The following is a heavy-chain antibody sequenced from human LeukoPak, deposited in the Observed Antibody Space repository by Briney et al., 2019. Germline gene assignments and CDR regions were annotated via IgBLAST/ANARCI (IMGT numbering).Heavy chain of an antibody. D-gene: IGHD3-16*02. J-gene: IGHJ4*02. V-gene: IGHV3-74*01. Sequence: GGSLRLSCVASGFTFSYNWMHWVRQAPGKGLVWVSRINSDGSNTDYADSVKGRFTISRDNAENTLYLQMNSLGVDDTAVYYCAKDGDDYVWGSYRLFDYWGQGTLVTVSS. CDR2: INSDGSNT. CDR1: GFTFSYNW. CDR3: AKDGDDYVWGSYRLFDY.